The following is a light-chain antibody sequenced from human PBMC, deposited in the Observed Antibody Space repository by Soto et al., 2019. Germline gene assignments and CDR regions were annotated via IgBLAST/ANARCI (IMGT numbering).Light chain of an antibody. CDR3: QQRYAWPPIT. V-gene: IGKV3-11*01. J-gene: IGKJ5*01. Sequence: EIVLTQSPSTLSLSPGDRATLSCRASRSVRSYLAWYQQHPGHAPRLLIYDASHRAAGIPARFSGSGSETDFTLTISNLEPEDFAVYYCQQRYAWPPITFGQGTRLEIK. CDR1: RSVRSY. CDR2: DAS.